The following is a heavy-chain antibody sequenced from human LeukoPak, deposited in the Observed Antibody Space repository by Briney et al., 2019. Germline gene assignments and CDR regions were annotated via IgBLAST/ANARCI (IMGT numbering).Heavy chain of an antibody. Sequence: ASVTVSCKASGFTFTDHYMHWVRQAPGQGLEWMGWINGNRGDTNYTQNFQDRVTMTRDTSTITVYMELSRLTVDDTAVYYCARDHDWAVDYWGQGTLVTVSS. CDR2: INGNRGDT. J-gene: IGHJ4*02. CDR1: GFTFTDHY. V-gene: IGHV1-2*02. CDR3: ARDHDWAVDY. D-gene: IGHD3-9*01.